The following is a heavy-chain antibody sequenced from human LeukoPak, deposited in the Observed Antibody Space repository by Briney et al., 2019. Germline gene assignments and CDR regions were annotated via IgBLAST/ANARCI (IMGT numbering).Heavy chain of an antibody. CDR2: INPNDGGT. V-gene: IGHV1-2*02. D-gene: IGHD1-14*01. J-gene: IGHJ4*02. CDR1: GYTFTGYY. Sequence: ASVKVSCKASGYTFTGYYIHWVRQAPGQGLEWMGWINPNDGGTNYAQKFQGRVTMTRDTSISTAYMELNRLTFDDTALYYCAGGITGGDFWGQGTLVTVSS. CDR3: AGGITGGDF.